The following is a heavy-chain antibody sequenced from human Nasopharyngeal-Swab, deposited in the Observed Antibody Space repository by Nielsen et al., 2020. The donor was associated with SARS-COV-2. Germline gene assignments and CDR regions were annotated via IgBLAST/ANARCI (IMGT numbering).Heavy chain of an antibody. CDR2: IYYSGST. CDR1: GDSISSSSYY. Sequence: GSLRLSCTVSGDSISSSSYYWGWISQPPGKGLEWIGSIYYSGSTYYNPSLKSRVTISVDTSKNQFSLKMTSVTAADTAVYYCAATYYDGSGYYYWFDPWGQGTLVTVSS. D-gene: IGHD3-22*01. CDR3: AATYYDGSGYYYWFDP. V-gene: IGHV4-39*01. J-gene: IGHJ5*02.